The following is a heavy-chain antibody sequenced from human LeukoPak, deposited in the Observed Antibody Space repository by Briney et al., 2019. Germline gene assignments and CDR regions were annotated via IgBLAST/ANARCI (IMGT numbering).Heavy chain of an antibody. V-gene: IGHV4-30-2*01. CDR3: ARGFGGATTSFDY. J-gene: IGHJ4*02. CDR2: IYHSGST. D-gene: IGHD1-26*01. Sequence: SQTLSLTCAVSGGSISSGGYSWSWIRQPPGKGLEWIGYIYHSGSTYYNPSLKSRVTISVDRSKNQFSLKLSSVTAADTAVYYCARGFGGATTSFDYWGQGTLVTVSS. CDR1: GGSISSGGYS.